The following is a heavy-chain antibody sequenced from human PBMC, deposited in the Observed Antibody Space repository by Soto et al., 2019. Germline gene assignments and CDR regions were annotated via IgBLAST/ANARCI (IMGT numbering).Heavy chain of an antibody. D-gene: IGHD6-6*01. Sequence: GRSLRLSCAASGFTFSSYDMHWVRQATGKGLEWVSAIGTAGDTYYPGSVKGRFTISRENAKNSLYLQMNSLRAEDTAVYYCATSLAARLHYYYGMDVWGQGTTVTVSS. CDR3: ATSLAARLHYYYGMDV. CDR1: GFTFSSYD. V-gene: IGHV3-13*01. J-gene: IGHJ6*02. CDR2: IGTAGDT.